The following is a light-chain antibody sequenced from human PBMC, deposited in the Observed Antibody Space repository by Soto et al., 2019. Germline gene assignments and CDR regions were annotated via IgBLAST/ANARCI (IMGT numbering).Light chain of an antibody. CDR3: QQYDNFPPYT. CDR1: RDISVY. Sequence: DIQMTQSPTSLSVSAGDTVTITCQASRDISVYLNWYQHKPGHPPKLIVYDASNLQTGVPSKFSGSGSGTHFTFTITNLQPEDIATYYCQQYDNFPPYTCGQGTKLDIK. J-gene: IGKJ2*01. V-gene: IGKV1-33*01. CDR2: DAS.